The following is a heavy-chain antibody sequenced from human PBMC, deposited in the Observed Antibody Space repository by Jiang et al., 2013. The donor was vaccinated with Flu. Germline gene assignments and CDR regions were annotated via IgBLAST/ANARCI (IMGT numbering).Heavy chain of an antibody. D-gene: IGHD3-3*01. CDR2: ISYDGSNK. J-gene: IGHJ6*02. CDR3: AREGRITIFGVPPYGMDV. Sequence: WVAVISYDGSNKYYADSVKGRFTISRDNSKNTLYLQMSSLRAEDTAVYYCAREGRITIFGVPPYGMDVWGQGTTVTVSS. V-gene: IGHV3-30*15.